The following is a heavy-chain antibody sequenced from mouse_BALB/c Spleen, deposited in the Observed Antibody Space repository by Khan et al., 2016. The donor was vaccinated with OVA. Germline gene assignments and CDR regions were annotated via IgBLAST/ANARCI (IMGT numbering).Heavy chain of an antibody. CDR3: ARVYVGDFDY. CDR2: ISYSGNT. V-gene: IGHV3-2*02. CDR1: GYSITSDYA. D-gene: IGHD1-1*01. J-gene: IGHJ2*01. Sequence: VQLKESGPGLVKPSQSLSLICTVTGYSITSDYAWNWIRQFPGNKLEWMGFISYSGNTNYNPSLKSRISITRDTSKNQFFLHLNSVTTEDTATYYCARVYVGDFDYWGQGTTLTVSS.